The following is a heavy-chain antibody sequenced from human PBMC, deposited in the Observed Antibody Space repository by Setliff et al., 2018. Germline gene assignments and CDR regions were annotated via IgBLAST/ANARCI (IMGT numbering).Heavy chain of an antibody. CDR1: GGSISSYY. CDR3: AREQWLDPPGYYYMDV. CDR2: IYIGGSA. J-gene: IGHJ6*03. Sequence: KPWETLSLTCTVSGGSISSYYWSWIRQPAGKGLEWIGHIYIGGSANYNPSLKSRVTMSIDTSKNQFSLKLNSVTAADMAVYYCAREQWLDPPGYYYMDVWAEGTTVTVSS. V-gene: IGHV4-4*07. D-gene: IGHD6-19*01.